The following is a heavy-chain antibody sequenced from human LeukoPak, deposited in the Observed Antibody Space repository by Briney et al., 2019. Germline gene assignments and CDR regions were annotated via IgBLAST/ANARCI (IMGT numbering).Heavy chain of an antibody. J-gene: IGHJ4*02. CDR3: ARANSSSWSTFDY. D-gene: IGHD6-13*01. CDR1: GGTFSSYA. CDR2: IIPIFGTA. V-gene: IGHV1-69*05. Sequence: GASVKVSCKASGGTFSSYAISWVRQAPGQGLEWMGGIIPIFGTANYAQKFQGRVTMTRDMSTSTVYMELSSLRSEDTAVYYCARANSSSWSTFDYWGQGTLVTVSS.